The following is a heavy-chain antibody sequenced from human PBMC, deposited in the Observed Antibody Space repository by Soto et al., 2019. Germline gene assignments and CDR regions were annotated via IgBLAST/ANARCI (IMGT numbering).Heavy chain of an antibody. J-gene: IGHJ3*02. CDR3: ARLIDIVATGGNAFDI. CDR2: AHHSGRT. CDR1: GDSMSSSNW. Sequence: SETLSLTCTVSGDSMSSSNWWNWVRQPPGKGLEWIGEAHHSGRTNYNPSLKSRVTISVDRSQNLFSLKLASVTAADTAVYYCARLIDIVATGGNAFDIWGQGTMVTVSS. D-gene: IGHD5-12*01. V-gene: IGHV4-4*02.